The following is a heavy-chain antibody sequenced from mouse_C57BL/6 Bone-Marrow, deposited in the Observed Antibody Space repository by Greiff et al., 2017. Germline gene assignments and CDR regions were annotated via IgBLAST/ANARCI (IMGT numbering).Heavy chain of an antibody. V-gene: IGHV1-85*01. D-gene: IGHD1-1*01. CDR2: IYPRDGST. CDR1: GYTFTSYE. J-gene: IGHJ1*03. CDR3: ARDYGSSYGYFDV. Sequence: QVQLKQSGPELVKPGASVKLSCKASGYTFTSYEINWVKQRPGQGLEWIGWIYPRDGSTKYNEKFKGKATLTVDTSSSTAYMELHSLTSEDSAVYFCARDYGSSYGYFDVWGTGTTVTVSS.